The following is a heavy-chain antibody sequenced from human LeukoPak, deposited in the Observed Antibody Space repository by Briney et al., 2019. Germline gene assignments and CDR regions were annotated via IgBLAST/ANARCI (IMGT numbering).Heavy chain of an antibody. CDR1: GYTLTELS. CDR3: ATWAGYYYGSGSYTPFDY. V-gene: IGHV1-24*01. D-gene: IGHD3-10*01. CDR2: FDPEDGET. Sequence: ASVKVSCKVSGYTLTELSMHWVRQAPGKGLEWMGGFDPEDGETIYAQKFQGRVTMTEDTSTDTAYMKLSSLRSEDTAVYYCATWAGYYYGSGSYTPFDYWGQGTLVTVSS. J-gene: IGHJ4*02.